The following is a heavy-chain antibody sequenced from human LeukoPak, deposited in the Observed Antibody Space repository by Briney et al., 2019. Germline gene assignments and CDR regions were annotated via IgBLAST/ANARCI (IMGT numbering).Heavy chain of an antibody. J-gene: IGHJ4*02. D-gene: IGHD2/OR15-2a*01. CDR1: GFTFSNYW. CDR2: IISDGSSA. V-gene: IGHV3-74*01. Sequence: GGSLRLSCVASGFTFSNYWMHWVRQGPGKGLVWVSRIISDGSSATYADSVKGRFTISRDDSRNTLYLQMNSLRGDDTAVYYCAKDGTSYYYIYYWGQGTLVTVSS. CDR3: AKDGTSYYYIYY.